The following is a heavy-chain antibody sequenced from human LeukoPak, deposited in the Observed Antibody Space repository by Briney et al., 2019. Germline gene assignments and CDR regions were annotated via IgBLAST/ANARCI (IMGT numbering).Heavy chain of an antibody. V-gene: IGHV3-30-3*01. J-gene: IGHJ6*01. CDR1: GFTVSSYA. Sequence: AGSLRLSCAASGFTVSSYALHWVRQAPGKGLEWGAIISHDGNTKHYADSVKGRFTISRDNSKDTPYLQMNRLRVEDTAVYYCARDGGNPRGYYHYGMDVWGQGTTVT. CDR3: ARDGGNPRGYYHYGMDV. D-gene: IGHD1-14*01. CDR2: ISHDGNTK.